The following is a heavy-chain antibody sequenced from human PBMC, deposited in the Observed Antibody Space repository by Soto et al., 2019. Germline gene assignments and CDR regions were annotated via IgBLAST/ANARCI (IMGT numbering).Heavy chain of an antibody. CDR3: ARGPDDYNMYLWGY. CDR2: IGGSGGFT. V-gene: IGHV3-23*01. J-gene: IGHJ4*02. D-gene: IGHD4-4*01. CDR1: GFNFRTHA. Sequence: GGSLRLSCAASGFNFRTHAMSWVRQAPGKGLEWVSIIGGSGGFTRYADSVKGRFITSRDNSKNTVYLQMSSLRAEDTGVYYCARGPDDYNMYLWGYWGQGTRVTVSS.